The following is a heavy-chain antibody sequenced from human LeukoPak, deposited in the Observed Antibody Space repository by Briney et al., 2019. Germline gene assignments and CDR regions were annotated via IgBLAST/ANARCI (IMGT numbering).Heavy chain of an antibody. CDR3: ARDHYDSSGYRLDY. Sequence: GGSLRLSCAASGFTFSRYAMYWVRQTPGKGLEWVAVISYGGSNKYYADSVKGRFTISRDNAKNSLYLQMNSLSDEDTAVYYCARDHYDSSGYRLDYWGQGTLVTVSS. V-gene: IGHV3-30-3*01. CDR1: GFTFSRYA. CDR2: ISYGGSNK. D-gene: IGHD3-22*01. J-gene: IGHJ4*02.